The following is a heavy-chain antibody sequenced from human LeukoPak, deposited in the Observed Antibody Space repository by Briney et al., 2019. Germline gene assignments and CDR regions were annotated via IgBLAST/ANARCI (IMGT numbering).Heavy chain of an antibody. Sequence: IPGGSLRLSCAASGFIFSSYSMNWVRQAPGKGLEWVSSISSSSSDIYYADSVKGRFTISRDNAKNSLYLQMNSLRAEDTAVYYCARDRGSGYDIVSGLGLGFWGQGTLVTVSS. CDR1: GFIFSSYS. D-gene: IGHD5-12*01. V-gene: IGHV3-21*04. CDR2: ISSSSSDI. CDR3: ARDRGSGYDIVSGLGLGF. J-gene: IGHJ4*02.